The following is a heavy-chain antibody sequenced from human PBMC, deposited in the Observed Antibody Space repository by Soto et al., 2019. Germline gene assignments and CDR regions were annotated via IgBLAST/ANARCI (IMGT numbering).Heavy chain of an antibody. J-gene: IGHJ3*02. Sequence: EVQLLESGGGLVQPGGSLRLSCAASGFTFSSYAMSWVRQAPGKGLEWVSAISGSGGSTYYADSVKGRFTISRDNSKNTLYLQMNSLRAEDTAVYYCAKDKVPPSLMITVGGEEAFDIWGQGTMVTVSS. V-gene: IGHV3-23*01. D-gene: IGHD3-16*01. CDR2: ISGSGGST. CDR1: GFTFSSYA. CDR3: AKDKVPPSLMITVGGEEAFDI.